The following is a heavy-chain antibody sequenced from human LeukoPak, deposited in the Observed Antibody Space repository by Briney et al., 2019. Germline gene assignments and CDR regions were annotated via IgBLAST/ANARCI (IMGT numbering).Heavy chain of an antibody. V-gene: IGHV4-34*10. CDR2: INHSGST. CDR1: GGSFSGYY. J-gene: IGHJ4*02. Sequence: SETLSLTCAVYGGSFSGYYWSWIRQLPGKGLEWIGEINHSGSTNYNPSLKSRVTMSVDTSKNQFSLKLSSVTAADTAVYYCARYRTSGSYLFDYWGQGTLVTVSS. D-gene: IGHD1-26*01. CDR3: ARYRTSGSYLFDY.